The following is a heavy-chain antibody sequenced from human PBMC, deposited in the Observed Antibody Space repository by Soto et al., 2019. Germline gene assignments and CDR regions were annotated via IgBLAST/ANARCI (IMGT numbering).Heavy chain of an antibody. Sequence: EVQLVESGGGLVQPGGSLRLSCAASGFTLSSYEMNWVRQAPGKGLEWVAYISSSGSTIYYADSVKGRVTISRDNAKNSLNLQMNSLRAEDTAVDYWARSSSAGGGEPGWDDWGQGTLVTVSS. D-gene: IGHD6-6*01. CDR3: ARSSSAGGGEPGWDD. J-gene: IGHJ4*02. CDR2: ISSSGSTI. CDR1: GFTLSSYE. V-gene: IGHV3-48*03.